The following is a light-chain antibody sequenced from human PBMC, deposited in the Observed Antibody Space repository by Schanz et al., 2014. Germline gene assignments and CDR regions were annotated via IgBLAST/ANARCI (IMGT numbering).Light chain of an antibody. CDR1: QTVSSD. CDR2: GAS. V-gene: IGKV3-15*01. J-gene: IGKJ1*01. CDR3: QQHNNWPPWT. Sequence: EIVMTQSPVTLSVSPGERITLSCRASQTVSSDLAWYQHKPGQPPRLLIYGASTRATGIPARFSGSGFGTEFTLTISSLQSEDFAVYYCQQHNNWPPWTFGQGTQVEIK.